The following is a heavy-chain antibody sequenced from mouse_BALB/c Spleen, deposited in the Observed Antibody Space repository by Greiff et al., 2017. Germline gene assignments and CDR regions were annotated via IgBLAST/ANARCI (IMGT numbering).Heavy chain of an antibody. CDR1: GFNIKDTY. V-gene: IGHV14-3*02. CDR3: ARSITGFAY. J-gene: IGHJ3*01. Sequence: DVKLQESGAELVKPGASVKLSCTASGFNIKDTYMHWVKQRPEQGLEWIGRIDPANGNTKYDPKFQGKATITADTSSNTAYLQLSSLTSEDTAVYYCARSITGFAYWGQGTLVTVSA. CDR2: IDPANGNT. D-gene: IGHD1-2*01.